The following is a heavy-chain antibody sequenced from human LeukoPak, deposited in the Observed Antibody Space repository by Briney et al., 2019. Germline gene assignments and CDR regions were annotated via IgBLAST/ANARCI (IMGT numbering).Heavy chain of an antibody. CDR3: ARDGNDYGDYVYWFDP. J-gene: IGHJ5*02. Sequence: ASVKVSCKASGYTFTSYGISWVRQAPGQGLEWMGWISAYNGNTNNAQKLQGRVTMTTDTSTSTAYMELRSLRSDDTAVYYCARDGNDYGDYVYWFDPWGQGTLVTVSS. V-gene: IGHV1-18*01. D-gene: IGHD4-17*01. CDR2: ISAYNGNT. CDR1: GYTFTSYG.